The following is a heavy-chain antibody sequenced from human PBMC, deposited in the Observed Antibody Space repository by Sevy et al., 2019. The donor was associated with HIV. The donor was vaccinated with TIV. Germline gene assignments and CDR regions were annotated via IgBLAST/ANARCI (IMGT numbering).Heavy chain of an antibody. CDR3: ARASLSWIQSFDC. CDR1: GFTFSSDN. J-gene: IGHJ4*02. CDR2: ISSSSSTI. D-gene: IGHD5-18*01. Sequence: GGSLRLSCAASGFTFSSDNMNWVLQAPGKGLEWVSYISSSSSTIYYADSVKGRFTISRDNAKNSLYLQMNSLRAEDTAVYYCARASLSWIQSFDCWGQGTLVTVSS. V-gene: IGHV3-48*01.